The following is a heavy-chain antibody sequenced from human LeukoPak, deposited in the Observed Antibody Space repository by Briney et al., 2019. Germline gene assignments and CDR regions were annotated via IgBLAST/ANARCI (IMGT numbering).Heavy chain of an antibody. D-gene: IGHD1-26*01. CDR1: GGSIITTNW. CDR2: VHLNGAT. V-gene: IGHV4-4*02. J-gene: IGHJ4*02. CDR3: TRESGAFSPFGF. Sequence: SETLSLTCGVSGGSIITTNWWSWVRQPPGKGLEWIGEVHLNGATDYNPSLESRVSMSIDKSKNQLSLKLSSVTAADTATYYCTRESGAFSPFGFWGQGTLVTVSS.